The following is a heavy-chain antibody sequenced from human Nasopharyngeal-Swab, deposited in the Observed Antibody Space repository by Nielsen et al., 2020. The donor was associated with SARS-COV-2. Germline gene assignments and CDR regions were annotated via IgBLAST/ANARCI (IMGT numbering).Heavy chain of an antibody. J-gene: IGHJ4*02. V-gene: IGHV3-7*03. CDR2: IKEDGSEK. D-gene: IGHD3-3*01. CDR1: GFTFSGYW. Sequence: GGSLRLSCGASGFTFSGYWMSWVRQAPGKGLEWVANIKEDGSEKYYVDSVKGRFTISRDNAKNSLYLQMNTLRAEDTALYYCARGSRRITVFGVVISDLDYWGQGALVTVSS. CDR3: ARGSRRITVFGVVISDLDY.